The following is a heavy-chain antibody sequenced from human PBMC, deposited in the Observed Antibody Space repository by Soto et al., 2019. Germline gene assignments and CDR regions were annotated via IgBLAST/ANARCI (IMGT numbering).Heavy chain of an antibody. CDR3: AVGYCSSTSCYSDY. D-gene: IGHD2-2*01. CDR2: IYYSGST. V-gene: IGHV4-31*03. CDR1: GGSISSGGYY. J-gene: IGHJ4*02. Sequence: QVQLQESGPGLVKPSQTLSLTCTVSGGSISSGGYYWSWIRQHPGKGLEWIGYIYYSGSTYYNPSPKSRVTISVDTSKNQFSLKLSSVTAADTAVYYCAVGYCSSTSCYSDYWGQGTLVTVSS.